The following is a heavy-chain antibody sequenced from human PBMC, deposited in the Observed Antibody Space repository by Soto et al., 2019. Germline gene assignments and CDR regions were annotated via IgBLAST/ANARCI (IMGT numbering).Heavy chain of an antibody. CDR3: AKDMSSSDNYWYFDL. V-gene: IGHV3-9*01. D-gene: IGHD6-13*01. CDR2: ISWNSGSI. CDR1: GFTFDDYA. J-gene: IGHJ2*01. Sequence: EVQLVESGGGLVQPGRSLRLSCAASGFTFDDYAMHWVRQAPGKGLEWVSGISWNSGSIGYADSVKGRFTISRDNAKNSLYLQMNSLRAEYTALYYCAKDMSSSDNYWYFDLWGRGTLVTVSS.